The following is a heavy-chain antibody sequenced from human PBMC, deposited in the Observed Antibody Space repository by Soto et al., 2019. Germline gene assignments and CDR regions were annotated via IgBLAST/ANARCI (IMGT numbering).Heavy chain of an antibody. D-gene: IGHD4-17*01. V-gene: IGHV1-8*01. J-gene: IGHJ5*02. Sequence: ASVKVSCKASGYTFTSYDINWVRPATGQGLEWMGWMNPNSGNTGYAQKFQGRVTMTRNTSISTAYMELSSLRSEDTAVYYCARRLPRSTVTTSNNWFDPWGQGTRFTVS. CDR3: ARRLPRSTVTTSNNWFDP. CDR1: GYTFTSYD. CDR2: MNPNSGNT.